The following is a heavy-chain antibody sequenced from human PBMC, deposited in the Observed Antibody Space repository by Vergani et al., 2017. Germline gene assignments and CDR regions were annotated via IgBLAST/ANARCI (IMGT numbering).Heavy chain of an antibody. CDR2: IYSGGST. CDR3: ATDFWSGYSDY. Sequence: EVQLVESGGGLVQPGGSLRLSCAASGFIVSSNYMSWVRQAPGKGLEWVSVIYSGGSTYYADSVKGRFTISRDNSKNTLYLQMNSLRAEDTAVYYCATDFWSGYSDYWGQGTLVTVSS. CDR1: GFIVSSNY. J-gene: IGHJ4*02. V-gene: IGHV3-66*01. D-gene: IGHD3-3*01.